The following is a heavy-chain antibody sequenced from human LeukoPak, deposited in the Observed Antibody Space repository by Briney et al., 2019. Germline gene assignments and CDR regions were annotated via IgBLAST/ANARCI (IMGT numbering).Heavy chain of an antibody. Sequence: PGGSLRLSCAASGFTFSSYWMSWVRQAPGKGLEWVANIKQDGSEKYYVDSVKGRFTISRDNPKSTVYLEMNSLRAEDTAVYYCASLEGSGSYYPRYFDYWGQGTLVTVSS. V-gene: IGHV3-7*03. J-gene: IGHJ4*02. CDR3: ASLEGSGSYYPRYFDY. CDR2: IKQDGSEK. CDR1: GFTFSSYW. D-gene: IGHD3-10*01.